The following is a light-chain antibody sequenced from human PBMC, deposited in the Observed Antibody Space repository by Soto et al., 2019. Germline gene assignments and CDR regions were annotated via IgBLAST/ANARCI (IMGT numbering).Light chain of an antibody. CDR1: TSDVGGYNY. J-gene: IGLJ1*01. V-gene: IGLV2-11*01. CDR3: CSYAGSSYV. Sequence: QSALTQPRSLSGSPGQSVTLSCTGTTSDVGGYNYVSWYQQHPGKAPKFMIYDVSQRPSGVPDRFSGSKSGNMASLTISGLQAEDEADYYCCSYAGSSYVFGTGTKLTVL. CDR2: DVS.